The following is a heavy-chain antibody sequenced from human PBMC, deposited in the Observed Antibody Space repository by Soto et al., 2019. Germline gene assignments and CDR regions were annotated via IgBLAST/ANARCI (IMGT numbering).Heavy chain of an antibody. V-gene: IGHV4-31*03. Sequence: QVQLQQSGPGLVRPSQTLSLTCTVSGVTVRSDAYYWSWIRQPPGKGLEWIGNIYNKGNTYYSPSLKSRLVSGLDTSKNHFSLSLSSVTAADTAVYYCARYRFSGNRWSKFDYWGQGTLITVSS. J-gene: IGHJ4*02. CDR1: GVTVRSDAYY. CDR3: ARYRFSGNRWSKFDY. D-gene: IGHD3-16*02. CDR2: IYNKGNT.